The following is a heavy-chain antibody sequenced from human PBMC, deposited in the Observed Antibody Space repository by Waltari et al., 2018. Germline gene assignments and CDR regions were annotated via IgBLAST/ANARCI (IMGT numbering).Heavy chain of an antibody. CDR2: ISSAARTK. J-gene: IGHJ5*02. V-gene: IGHV3-48*03. CDR1: GFTFGSFE. D-gene: IGHD1-7*01. Sequence: ELRLVESGGTSVQPGGSLRLSCVASGFTFGSFEMNWVSQAPGKGPECVSDISSAARTKDCADYVKGRFTVSRDNGKNVLYLQMNNLRSEDTAMDYCARDQGPANFNWLDAWGQGTRVTVSS. CDR3: ARDQGPANFNWLDA.